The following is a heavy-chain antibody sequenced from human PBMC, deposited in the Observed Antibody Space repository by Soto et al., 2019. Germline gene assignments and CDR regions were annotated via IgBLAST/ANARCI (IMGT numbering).Heavy chain of an antibody. D-gene: IGHD6-13*01. J-gene: IGHJ4*02. CDR3: AREAAAGVYYFDY. Sequence: ASVKVSCKASGGTFSSYGISWVRQAPGQGLEWMGGIIPIFGTANYAQKFQGIVTITADESTSTAYMELSSLRSEDTAVYYCAREAAAGVYYFDYWGQGTLVNVSS. V-gene: IGHV1-69*13. CDR1: GGTFSSYG. CDR2: IIPIFGTA.